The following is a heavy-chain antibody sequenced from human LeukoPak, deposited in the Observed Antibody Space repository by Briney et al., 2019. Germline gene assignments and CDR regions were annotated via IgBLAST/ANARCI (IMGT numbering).Heavy chain of an antibody. CDR1: GYTFTSYD. D-gene: IGHD6-13*01. CDR3: ARTHSSSWYSYYYYCYGMDV. CDR2: MNPNSGNT. Sequence: ASVKVSCKASGYTFTSYDINWVRQATGQGLEWMGWMNPNSGNTGYAQKFQGRVTMTRNTSISTAYMELSSLRSEDTAVYYCARTHSSSWYSYYYYCYGMDVWGQGTTVTVSS. V-gene: IGHV1-8*01. J-gene: IGHJ6*02.